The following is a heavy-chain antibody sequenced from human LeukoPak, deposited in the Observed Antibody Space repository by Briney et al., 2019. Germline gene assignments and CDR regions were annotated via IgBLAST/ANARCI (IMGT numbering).Heavy chain of an antibody. CDR3: ARDYGVTTLWFYFDY. V-gene: IGHV1-18*01. D-gene: IGHD4-17*01. Sequence: GASVKVSCETSGYTFTSYGISWVRQAPGQGLEWMGWISGYNGNTDYAQKFQGRVTMTTDTSTSTAYMELRSLRSDDTAVYYCARDYGVTTLWFYFDYWGQGTLVTVSS. J-gene: IGHJ4*02. CDR2: ISGYNGNT. CDR1: GYTFTSYG.